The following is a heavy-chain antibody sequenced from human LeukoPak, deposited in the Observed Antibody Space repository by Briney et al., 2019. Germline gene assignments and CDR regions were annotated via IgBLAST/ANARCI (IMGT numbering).Heavy chain of an antibody. D-gene: IGHD5-12*01. Sequence: GASVKVSCKASGYTFTSYGISWVRQAPGQGLEWMGWISAYNGNTNYAQKLQGRVIMTTDTSTSTAYMELRSLRSDDTAVYYCARDLGSGVATIQDYWGQGTLVTVSS. CDR2: ISAYNGNT. V-gene: IGHV1-18*01. CDR3: ARDLGSGVATIQDY. CDR1: GYTFTSYG. J-gene: IGHJ4*02.